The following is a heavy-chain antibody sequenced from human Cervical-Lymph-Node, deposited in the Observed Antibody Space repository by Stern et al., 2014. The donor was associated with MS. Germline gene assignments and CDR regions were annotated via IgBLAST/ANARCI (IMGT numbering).Heavy chain of an antibody. CDR3: SGRLDHLDLYYGMDV. J-gene: IGHJ6*02. V-gene: IGHV3-49*03. CDR2: IRSGNYGGTI. D-gene: IGHD1-1*01. CDR1: GFTFGDYV. Sequence: EVQLVESGGGLVQPGRSLRLSCSASGFTFGDYVLSWFRQVPGKGLEWVGLIRSGNYGGTIEYAASVKGRFSISRDDSKNITYLAMNTLKTEDTAVYFCSGRLDHLDLYYGMDVWGQGTTVSVSS.